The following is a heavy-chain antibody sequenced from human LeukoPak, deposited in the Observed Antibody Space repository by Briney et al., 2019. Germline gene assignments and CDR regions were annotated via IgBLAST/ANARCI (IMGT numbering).Heavy chain of an antibody. Sequence: GGSLRLSCAASGFTFSSYSMNWVRQAPGKGLEWVSSISSSSSYIYYADSVKGRFTISRDNAKNSLYLQMNSLRAEDTAAYYCAREGDYYDSSGYDPWGQGTLVTVSS. V-gene: IGHV3-21*01. CDR2: ISSSSSYI. CDR1: GFTFSSYS. CDR3: AREGDYYDSSGYDP. J-gene: IGHJ5*02. D-gene: IGHD3-22*01.